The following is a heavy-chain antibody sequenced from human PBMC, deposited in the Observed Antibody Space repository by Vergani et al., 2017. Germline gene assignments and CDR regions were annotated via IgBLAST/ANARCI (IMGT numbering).Heavy chain of an antibody. Sequence: QVQLQESGPGLVKPSQTLSLTCTVSGGSISSYYWSWIRQPPGKGLEWIGYIYYSGSTNYNPSLKSRVTISVDTSKNQFSLKLSSVTAADTAVYYCARDYTYYYGSGSYYFDYWGQGTLVTVSS. CDR3: ARDYTYYYGSGSYYFDY. CDR2: IYYSGST. J-gene: IGHJ4*02. D-gene: IGHD3-10*01. CDR1: GGSISSYY. V-gene: IGHV4-59*12.